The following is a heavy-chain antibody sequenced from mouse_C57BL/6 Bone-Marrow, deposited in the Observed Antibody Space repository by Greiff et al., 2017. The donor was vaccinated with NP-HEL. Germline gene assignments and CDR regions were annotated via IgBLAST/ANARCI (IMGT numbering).Heavy chain of an antibody. D-gene: IGHD2-5*01. Sequence: QVQLQQSGPELVKPGASVKISCKASGYAFSSSWMNWVKQRPGKGLEWIGRIYPGDGGTNYNGKFKGKATLTADKSSSTAYMQLSSLTSEDSAVYFCAYYSNYWDYWGQGTTLTVSS. CDR1: GYAFSSSW. V-gene: IGHV1-82*01. J-gene: IGHJ2*01. CDR3: AYYSNYWDY. CDR2: IYPGDGGT.